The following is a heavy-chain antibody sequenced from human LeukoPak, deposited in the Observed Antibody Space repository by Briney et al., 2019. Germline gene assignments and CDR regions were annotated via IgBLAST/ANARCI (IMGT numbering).Heavy chain of an antibody. CDR3: ARDPYSGAYGDTYYYMDV. Sequence: GGSLRLSCAASGFTFSTYEMNWVRQAPGKGLEWVSYISSSGSTIYYADSVRGRFTISRDNARNSLYLQMNSLTAEDTAVYYCARDPYSGAYGDTYYYMDVWGKGTTVTISS. CDR1: GFTFSTYE. CDR2: ISSSGSTI. V-gene: IGHV3-48*03. J-gene: IGHJ6*03. D-gene: IGHD1-26*01.